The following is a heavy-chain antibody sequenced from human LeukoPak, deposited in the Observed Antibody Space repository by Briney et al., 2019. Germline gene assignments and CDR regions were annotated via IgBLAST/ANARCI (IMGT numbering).Heavy chain of an antibody. D-gene: IGHD3-22*01. V-gene: IGHV4-4*02. J-gene: IGHJ4*02. CDR2: IYHSGST. CDR1: GGSISSSNW. CDR3: ARKDYYDSNGLDY. Sequence: SETLSLTCAVSGGSISSSNWWSWVRQPPGKGLEWIGEIYHSGSTNYNPSLKSRVTISVDKSKNQFSLKLSSVTAADTAMYYCARKDYYDSNGLDYWGQGSLVTVSS.